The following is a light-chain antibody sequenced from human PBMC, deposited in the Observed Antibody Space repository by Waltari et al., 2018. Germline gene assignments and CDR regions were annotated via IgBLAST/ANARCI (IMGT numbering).Light chain of an antibody. CDR2: DAS. CDR3: QQVDSFPRT. V-gene: IGKV1-12*01. J-gene: IGKJ1*01. CDR1: QGISSR. Sequence: DIQMTQSPSSVSASVVDRVNLTCRASQGISSRLAWYQQKPGKAPKLLLYDASSLHSGVPSRFSGSGSGTEFTLTISSLQPEDFATYYCQQVDSFPRTFGQGTKVEVK.